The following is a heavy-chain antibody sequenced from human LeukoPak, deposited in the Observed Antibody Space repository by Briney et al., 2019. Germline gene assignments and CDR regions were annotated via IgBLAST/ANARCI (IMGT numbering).Heavy chain of an antibody. CDR2: TRNKVRSYTT. CDR3: ARSYGPESSDAFDI. D-gene: IGHD3-10*01. J-gene: IGHJ3*02. V-gene: IGHV3-72*01. CDR1: GFTFSDHY. Sequence: PGGSLRLSCAASGFTFSDHYMDWVRQAPGKGLEWVGRTRNKVRSYTTEYAASVKGRFTISRDDSKKSLYLQMNSLKTEDTAVYYCARSYGPESSDAFDIWGQGTMVTVSS.